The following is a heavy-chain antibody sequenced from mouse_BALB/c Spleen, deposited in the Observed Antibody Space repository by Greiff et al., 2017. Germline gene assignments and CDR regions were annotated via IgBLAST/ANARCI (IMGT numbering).Heavy chain of an antibody. D-gene: IGHD2-2*01. CDR1: GDSITSGY. CDR2: ISYSGST. J-gene: IGHJ4*01. V-gene: IGHV3-8*02. CDR3: ARLVTTLYYYAMDY. Sequence: EVMLVESGPSLVKPSQTLSLTCSVTGDSITSGYWNWIRKFPGNKLEYMGYISYSGSTYYNPSLKSRISITRDTSKNQYYLQLNSVTTEDTATYYCARLVTTLYYYAMDYWGQGTSVTVSS.